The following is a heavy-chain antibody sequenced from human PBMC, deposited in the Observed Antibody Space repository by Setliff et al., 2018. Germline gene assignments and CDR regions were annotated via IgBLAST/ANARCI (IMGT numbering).Heavy chain of an antibody. Sequence: GGSLRLSCAASGFIVSNNEMSWVRQAPGKGLEWVSVTYADGITTYYADSVKGRFTISRDNSRNTLSLQMNSLRAEDTASYYCARDPNGDYVGAFDPWGQGIVVTVSS. CDR3: ARDPNGDYVGAFDP. V-gene: IGHV3-23*03. CDR1: GFIVSNNE. J-gene: IGHJ5*02. CDR2: TYADGITT. D-gene: IGHD4-17*01.